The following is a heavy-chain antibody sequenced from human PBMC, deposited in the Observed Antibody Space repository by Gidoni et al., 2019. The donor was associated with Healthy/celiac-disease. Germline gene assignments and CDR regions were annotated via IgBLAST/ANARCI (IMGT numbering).Heavy chain of an antibody. V-gene: IGHV3-23*04. CDR2: ISGSGGST. D-gene: IGHD5-18*01. Sequence: EVQLVESGGGLVQPGGSLRLSCAASGFTFSSYAMSWVRQAPGKGLEWGSAISGSGGSTYYADSVKGRFTISRDNSKNTLYLQMNSLRAEDTAVDYCANRGYSYGYGEHGDWGQGTLVTVSS. CDR1: GFTFSSYA. CDR3: ANRGYSYGYGEHGD. J-gene: IGHJ4*02.